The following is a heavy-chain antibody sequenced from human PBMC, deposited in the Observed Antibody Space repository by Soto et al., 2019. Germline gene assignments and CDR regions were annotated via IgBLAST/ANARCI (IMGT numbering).Heavy chain of an antibody. V-gene: IGHV3-49*04. CDR2: TTSPAYGGTT. J-gene: IGHJ6*02. CDR1: GFTSGDCG. D-gene: IGHD3-3*01. Sequence: PGGSLRLSCSFSGFTSGDCGLTWVRQAPGKGLEWVGFTTSPAYGGTTENAASGKGRILIAREDSKTVAYLKMNSLKTEDTAIYDCSRDGDYYGLDVWGRGTTVTVSS. CDR3: SRDGDYYGLDV.